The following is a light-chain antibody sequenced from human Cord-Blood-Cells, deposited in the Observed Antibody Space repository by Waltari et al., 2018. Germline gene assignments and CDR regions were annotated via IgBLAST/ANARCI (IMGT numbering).Light chain of an antibody. Sequence: QSALTQPASVSGSPGQSITISCTGTSSDVGGYNYVSWYQQHPGKAPKLMFYDVSNRPSGFSIRFSGSNSGNAASLTISGLQAENEADYYCSSYTSSSTLGFGGGTKLTVL. CDR1: SSDVGGYNY. CDR2: DVS. CDR3: SSYTSSSTLG. J-gene: IGLJ3*02. V-gene: IGLV2-14*01.